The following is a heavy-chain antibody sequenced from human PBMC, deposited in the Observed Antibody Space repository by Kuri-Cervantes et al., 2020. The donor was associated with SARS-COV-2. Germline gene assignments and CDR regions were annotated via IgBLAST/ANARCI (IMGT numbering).Heavy chain of an antibody. D-gene: IGHD3-3*01. CDR3: ARDRVYDFWSGYYSSYYYYGMDV. CDR1: GGSFSDYY. V-gene: IGHV4-34*01. CDR2: INHSGST. J-gene: IGHJ6*02. Sequence: GSLRLSCAVYGGSFSDYYWSWVRQPPGKGLEWIGEINHSGSTNYNPSLKSRVTISVDTSKNQFSLKLSSVAAADTAVYYCARDRVYDFWSGYYSSYYYYGMDVWGQGTTVTVSS.